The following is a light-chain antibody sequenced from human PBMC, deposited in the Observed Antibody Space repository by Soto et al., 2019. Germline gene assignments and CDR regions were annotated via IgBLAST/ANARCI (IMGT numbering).Light chain of an antibody. V-gene: IGKV3D-20*02. Sequence: IVLTQSPGTLSLSPGERATLSCRASQSVSSSYLAWYQQKPGQAPRLLIYDASNRATGVPARFSGSGSGTDFTLTVSSLEPEDFALYYCQQRSKWPVTFGGGTKVDIK. CDR1: QSVSSSY. CDR3: QQRSKWPVT. J-gene: IGKJ4*01. CDR2: DAS.